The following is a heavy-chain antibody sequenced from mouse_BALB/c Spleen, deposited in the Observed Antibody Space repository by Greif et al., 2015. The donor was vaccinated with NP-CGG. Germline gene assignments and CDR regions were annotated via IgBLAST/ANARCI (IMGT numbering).Heavy chain of an antibody. D-gene: IGHD2-2*01. CDR1: GFTFSSYT. V-gene: IGHV5-12-2*01. J-gene: IGHJ4*01. CDR2: ISNGGGST. Sequence: EVMLVESGGGLVQPGGSLKLSCAASGFTFSSYTMSWVRQTPEKRLEWVAYISNGGGSTYYPDTVKGRFTISRDNAKNTLYLQMSSLKSEDTAMYYCARDLGLDYAIDDWGQGTSVTVSS. CDR3: ARDLGLDYAIDD.